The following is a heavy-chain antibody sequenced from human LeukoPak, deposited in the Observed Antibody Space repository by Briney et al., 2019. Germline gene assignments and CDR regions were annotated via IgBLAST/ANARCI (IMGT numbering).Heavy chain of an antibody. CDR3: ARRRGYSYGYLNYYYGMDV. J-gene: IGHJ6*02. V-gene: IGHV4-34*01. CDR2: INHSGST. D-gene: IGHD5-18*01. Sequence: PSETLSLTCAVYGGSFSGYYWSWIRQPPGKGLEWIGEINHSGSTNYNPSLKSRVTISVDTSKNQFSLKLSSVTAADMAVYYCARRRGYSYGYLNYYYGMDVWGQGTTVTVSS. CDR1: GGSFSGYY.